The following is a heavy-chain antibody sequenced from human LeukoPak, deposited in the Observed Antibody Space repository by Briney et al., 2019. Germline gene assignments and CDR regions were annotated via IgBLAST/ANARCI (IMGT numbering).Heavy chain of an antibody. CDR3: ARDSYRWFDP. CDR2: ISSSSSTI. V-gene: IGHV3-48*04. CDR1: GLTFSSYS. Sequence: GGSLRPSCAAAGLTFSSYSMNWVRQAPGKGLEWVSYISSSSSTIYYADSVKGRFTISRDNAKNSLYLQMNSLRAEDTAVYYCARDSYRWFDPWGQGTLVTVSS. J-gene: IGHJ5*02. D-gene: IGHD1-26*01.